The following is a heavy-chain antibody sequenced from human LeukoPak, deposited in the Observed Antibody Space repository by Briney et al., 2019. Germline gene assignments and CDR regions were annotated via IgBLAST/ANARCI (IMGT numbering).Heavy chain of an antibody. J-gene: IGHJ4*02. CDR2: IYYTGSTS. Sequence: SETLSLTCTVSGGSISISAYYWGWIRQPPGKGLEWIGNIYYTGSTSYYNPSLKSRVTISVDTSKNQFSLKLTSVTAADTAVYYRARRDDSSNYPRFDYWGQGILVTVSS. D-gene: IGHD3-22*01. CDR1: GGSISISAYY. V-gene: IGHV4-39*01. CDR3: ARRDDSSNYPRFDY.